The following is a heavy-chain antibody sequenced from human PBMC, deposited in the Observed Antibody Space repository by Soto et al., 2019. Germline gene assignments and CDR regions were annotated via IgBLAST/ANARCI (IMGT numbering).Heavy chain of an antibody. CDR1: GFTFGSYG. CDR3: AKETYSAPLDY. J-gene: IGHJ4*02. V-gene: IGHV3-30*18. Sequence: RSKRLPYAAFGFTFGSYGVHWIRQTPSKGLEWVAVISYDGSNKYYADSVKGRFTISRDNSKNTLYLQMNSLRADYTSVYYCAKETYSAPLDYWVQGTLVTVSS. CDR2: ISYDGSNK. D-gene: IGHD2-15*01.